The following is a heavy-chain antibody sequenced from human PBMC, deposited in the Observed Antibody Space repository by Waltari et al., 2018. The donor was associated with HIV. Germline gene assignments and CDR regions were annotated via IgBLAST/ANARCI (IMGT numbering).Heavy chain of an antibody. Sequence: EVQLVESGGVLVQPGGSLSLSCAASGFTFSSYWISWVRQAPGKGMTWVANIKRDGREKDYVEGGKGRVTISGDNAKKSLYLQMNSVRTSDTAVYYWARRSLKLERPCNYWGEGTLVTVSS. V-gene: IGHV3-7*01. CDR3: ARRSLKLERPCNY. CDR1: GFTFSSYW. J-gene: IGHJ4*02. D-gene: IGHD1-1*01. CDR2: IKRDGREK.